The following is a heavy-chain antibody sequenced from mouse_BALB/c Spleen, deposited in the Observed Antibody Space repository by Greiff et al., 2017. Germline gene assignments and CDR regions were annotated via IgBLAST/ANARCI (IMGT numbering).Heavy chain of an antibody. CDR3: ASFYYGYGGFAY. CDR2: ISYSGST. CDR1: GDSITSGY. D-gene: IGHD2-2*01. V-gene: IGHV3-8*02. J-gene: IGHJ3*01. Sequence: EVMLVESGPSLVKPSQTLSLTCSVTGDSITSGYWNWIRKFPGNKLEYMGYISYSGSTYYNPSLKSRISITRDTSKNQYYLQLNSVTTEDTATYYCASFYYGYGGFAYWGQGTLVTVSA.